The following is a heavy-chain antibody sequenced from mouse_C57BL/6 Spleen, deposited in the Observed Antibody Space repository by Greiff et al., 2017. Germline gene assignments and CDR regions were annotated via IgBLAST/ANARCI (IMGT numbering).Heavy chain of an antibody. CDR3: ARRGSSYPMDY. CDR1: GYSFTSYY. D-gene: IGHD1-1*01. CDR2: IYPGSGNT. J-gene: IGHJ4*01. V-gene: IGHV1-66*01. Sequence: LVESGPELVKPGASVKISCKASGYSFTSYYIHWVKQRPGQGLEWIGWIYPGSGNTKYNEKFKGKATLTADTSSSTAYMQLSSLTSEDSAVYYCARRGSSYPMDYWGQGTSVTVSS.